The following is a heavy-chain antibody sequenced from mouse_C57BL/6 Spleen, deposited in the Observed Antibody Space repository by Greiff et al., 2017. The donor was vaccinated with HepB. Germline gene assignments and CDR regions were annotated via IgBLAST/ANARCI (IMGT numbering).Heavy chain of an antibody. Sequence: EVQLQQSGPELVKPGDSVKISCKASGYSFTGYFMNWVMQSHGKSLEWIGRINPYNGDTFYNQKFKGKATLTVDKSSSTAHMELRSLTSEDSAVYYCARGDGSSGYFDYWGQGTTLTVSS. D-gene: IGHD1-1*01. V-gene: IGHV1-20*01. CDR1: GYSFTGYF. J-gene: IGHJ2*01. CDR3: ARGDGSSGYFDY. CDR2: INPYNGDT.